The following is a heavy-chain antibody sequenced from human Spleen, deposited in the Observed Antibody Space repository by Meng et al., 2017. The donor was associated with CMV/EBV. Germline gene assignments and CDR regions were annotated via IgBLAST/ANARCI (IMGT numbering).Heavy chain of an antibody. CDR3: ARDMTYFDLWSGYSGGMDV. Sequence: GESLKISCAASGFTFSSYWMHWVRQAPGKGLVWVSRIYSDGNNTSCADSVKGRFTISRDNAKNTLYLQMNSLRADDTAVYFCARDMTYFDLWSGYSGGMDVWGQGTTVTVSS. J-gene: IGHJ6*02. CDR1: GFTFSSYW. V-gene: IGHV3-74*01. D-gene: IGHD3-3*01. CDR2: IYSDGNNT.